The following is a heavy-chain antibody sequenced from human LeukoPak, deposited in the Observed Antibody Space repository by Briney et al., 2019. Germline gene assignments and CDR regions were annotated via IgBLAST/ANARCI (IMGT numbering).Heavy chain of an antibody. CDR1: GYXFTSYD. CDR3: ATSYGSGSYYYYYGMDV. Sequence: ASVKVSCKAXGYXFTSYDINWVRQATGQGLEWMGWMNPNSGNTGYAQKFQGRVTMTRNTSISTAYMELSSLRSEDTAVYYCATSYGSGSYYYYYGMDVWGQGTTVTVSS. D-gene: IGHD3-10*01. V-gene: IGHV1-8*01. CDR2: MNPNSGNT. J-gene: IGHJ6*02.